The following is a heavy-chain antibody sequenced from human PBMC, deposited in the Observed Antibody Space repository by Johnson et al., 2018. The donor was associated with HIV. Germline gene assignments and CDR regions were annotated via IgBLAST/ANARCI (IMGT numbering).Heavy chain of an antibody. Sequence: QVQLVESGGGLVQPGGSLRLSCVASGFTFSSYGMHWVRQAPGKGLEWVAFIRYDGSNKYYADSVKGRFTISRDNSKNTLYLQMNSLRAEDTAVYYCARDDGGGGDAFDIWGQGTMVTVSS. D-gene: IGHD2-15*01. CDR1: GFTFSSYG. J-gene: IGHJ3*02. V-gene: IGHV3-30*02. CDR2: IRYDGSNK. CDR3: ARDDGGGGDAFDI.